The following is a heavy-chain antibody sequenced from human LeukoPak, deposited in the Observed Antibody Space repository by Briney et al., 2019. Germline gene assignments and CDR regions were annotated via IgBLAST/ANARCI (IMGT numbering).Heavy chain of an antibody. CDR3: ARIGHDLYQTFDS. CDR1: GFTVSSNY. J-gene: IGHJ5*01. CDR2: IYSGGNT. V-gene: IGHV3-53*01. Sequence: GGSLRLSCAASGFTVSSNYMSWVRQAPGKGLEWVSVIYSGGNTYYADSVKGRFTISRDNSKNTLYLQMNSLRVEDTAVYYCARIGHDLYQTFDSWGHGTLITVSS. D-gene: IGHD2-2*01.